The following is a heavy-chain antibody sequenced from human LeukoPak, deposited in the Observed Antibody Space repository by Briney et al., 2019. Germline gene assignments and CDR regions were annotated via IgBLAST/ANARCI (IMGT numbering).Heavy chain of an antibody. Sequence: GALRLSCEASGFTFTSFEMNWVRQAPGKGLEWVSYIGTSDGTIYYADSVKGRFTISRDNAKNSLYLQMNSLRAEDTAVYYCARAPREFVDYWGQGTLVTVCS. CDR1: GFTFTSFE. J-gene: IGHJ4*02. CDR2: IGTSDGTI. CDR3: ARAPREFVDY. D-gene: IGHD3-10*01. V-gene: IGHV3-48*03.